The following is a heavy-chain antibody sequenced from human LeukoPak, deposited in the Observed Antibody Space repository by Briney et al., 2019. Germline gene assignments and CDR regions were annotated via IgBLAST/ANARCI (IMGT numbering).Heavy chain of an antibody. J-gene: IGHJ5*02. V-gene: IGHV1-18*01. Sequence: GAPVKVSCKASGYTFTSYGISWVRQAPGQGLEWMGWISAYNGNTNYAQKLQGRVTMTTDTSTSTAYMELRSLRSDDTAVYYCARVAIFGVVTTYGLNWFDPWGQGTLVTVSS. D-gene: IGHD3-3*01. CDR3: ARVAIFGVVTTYGLNWFDP. CDR1: GYTFTSYG. CDR2: ISAYNGNT.